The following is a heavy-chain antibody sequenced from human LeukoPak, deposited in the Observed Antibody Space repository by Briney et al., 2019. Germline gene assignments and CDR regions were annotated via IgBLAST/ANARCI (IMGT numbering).Heavy chain of an antibody. D-gene: IGHD2-15*01. Sequence: GGSLRLSCAASGFTVSSSSNYMSWVRQAPGKGLEWVSYISGSSRIIYYADSVKGRFTISRDNARNSLFLQMNSLRDGDSALYYCARPVGYCSGGSCTGYYGMDLWGHGTTVTVFS. CDR1: GFTVSSSS. CDR3: ARPVGYCSGGSCTGYYGMDL. CDR2: ISGSSRII. J-gene: IGHJ6*02. V-gene: IGHV3-48*02.